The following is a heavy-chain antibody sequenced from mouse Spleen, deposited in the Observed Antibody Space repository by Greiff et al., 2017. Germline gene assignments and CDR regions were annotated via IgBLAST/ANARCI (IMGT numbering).Heavy chain of an antibody. J-gene: IGHJ1*03. V-gene: IGHV1-55*01. CDR3: AREDYYGSSYSYWYFDV. CDR2: IYPGSGST. D-gene: IGHD1-1*01. CDR1: GYTFTSYW. Sequence: QVQLQQSGAELVKPGASVKMSCKASGYTFTSYWITWVKQRPGQGLEWIGDIYPGSGSTNYNEKFKSKATLTVDTSSSTAYMQLSSLTSEDSAVYYCAREDYYGSSYSYWYFDVWGTGTTVTVSS.